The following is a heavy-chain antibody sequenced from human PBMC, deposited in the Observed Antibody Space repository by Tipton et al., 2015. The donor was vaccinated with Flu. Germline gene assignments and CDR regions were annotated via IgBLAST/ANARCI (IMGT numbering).Heavy chain of an antibody. CDR2: ISSSGSTI. V-gene: IGHV3-48*03. D-gene: IGHD5-18*01. CDR3: ARADTAMVTYYFDY. J-gene: IGHJ4*02. Sequence: SLRLSCAASGFTFSSYEMNWVRQAPGKGLEWVSYISSSGSTIYYADSVKGRFTISRDNAKHSLYLQMNSLRAEDTAVYYCARADTAMVTYYFDYWGQGTLVTVSS. CDR1: GFTFSSYE.